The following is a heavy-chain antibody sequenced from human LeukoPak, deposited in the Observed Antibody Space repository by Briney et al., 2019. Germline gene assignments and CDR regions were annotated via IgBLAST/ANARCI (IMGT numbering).Heavy chain of an antibody. D-gene: IGHD4-23*01. CDR1: GGSISSYY. CDR2: VYYSGST. CDR3: ARIIYGGNSEYFYYAMDV. V-gene: IGHV4-59*01. Sequence: SETLSLTCTVSGGSISSYYWSWIRQPPGKGLEWIGYVYYSGSTNYSPSLESRVTVSVDTSKNQFSLKLNSVTAADTAVYYCARIIYGGNSEYFYYAMDVWGQGTAVTVSS. J-gene: IGHJ6*02.